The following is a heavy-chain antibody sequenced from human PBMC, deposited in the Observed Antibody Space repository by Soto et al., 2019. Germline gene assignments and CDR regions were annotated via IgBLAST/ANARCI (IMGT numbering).Heavy chain of an antibody. V-gene: IGHV4-59*01. CDR2: IYYSGST. Sequence: QVQLQESGPGLVKPSETLSLTCTVSGGSISSYYWSWXXXXPGXGLEWIGYIYYSGSTNYNPSLKSRVTISVDTSKNXXXXKXXXXXXXXXXXXXXXXXXXXXXXXXXXEIYMDVWGKGTTVTVSS. CDR3: XXXXXXXXXXXXXEIYMDV. CDR1: GGSISSYY. J-gene: IGHJ6*03.